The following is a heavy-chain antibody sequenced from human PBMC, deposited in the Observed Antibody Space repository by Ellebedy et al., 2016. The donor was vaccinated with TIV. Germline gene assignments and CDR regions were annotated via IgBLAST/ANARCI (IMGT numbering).Heavy chain of an antibody. J-gene: IGHJ5*02. CDR2: ISAYNGNT. Sequence: ASVKVSXXASGYTFTSYGISWVRQAPGQGLEWMGWISAYNGNTNYAQKLQGRVTMTTDTSTSTAYMELRSLRSDDTAVYYCARVNYYGSGSYWGWFDPWGQGTLVTVSS. D-gene: IGHD3-10*01. V-gene: IGHV1-18*01. CDR1: GYTFTSYG. CDR3: ARVNYYGSGSYWGWFDP.